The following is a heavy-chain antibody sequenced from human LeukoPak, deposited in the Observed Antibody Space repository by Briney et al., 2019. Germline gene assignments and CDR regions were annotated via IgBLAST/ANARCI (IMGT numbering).Heavy chain of an antibody. CDR1: GFTVSSNS. D-gene: IGHD3-16*01. CDR3: ARRAGAYTHPYDY. CDR2: IYSAGST. Sequence: GPLRLSCTVSGFTVSSNSMSWVRQAPGKGLEWVSFIYSAGSTHYSDSVKGRFTITIDNSKNTLYLQMNSLRAEDTAVYYCARRAGAYTHPYDYWGQGTLVTVSS. J-gene: IGHJ4*02. V-gene: IGHV3-53*01.